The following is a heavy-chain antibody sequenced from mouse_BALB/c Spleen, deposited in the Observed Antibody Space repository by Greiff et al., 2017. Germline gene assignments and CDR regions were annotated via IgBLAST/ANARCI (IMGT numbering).Heavy chain of an antibody. V-gene: IGHV5-4*02. CDR3: ARDSLLLRLPAY. D-gene: IGHD1-2*01. Sequence: EVQGVESGGGLVKPGGSLKLSCAASGFTFSDYYMYWVRQTPEKRLEWVATISDGGSYTYYPDSVKGRFTISRDNAKNNLYLQMSSLKSEDTAMYYCARDSLLLRLPAYWGQGTLVTVSA. CDR2: ISDGGSYT. CDR1: GFTFSDYY. J-gene: IGHJ3*01.